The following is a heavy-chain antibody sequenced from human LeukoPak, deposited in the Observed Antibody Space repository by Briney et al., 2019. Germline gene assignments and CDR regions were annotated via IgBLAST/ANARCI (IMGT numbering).Heavy chain of an antibody. D-gene: IGHD3-22*01. J-gene: IGHJ4*02. V-gene: IGHV4-39*01. CDR2: IYNSGST. CDR3: ARLNSSGYYLYLSFDY. CDR1: GGSISSSSYY. Sequence: SETLSLTCTVSGGSISSSSYYWGWIRQPPGKGLEWIGSIYNSGSTYYNPSLKSRVTISVDTSKNQFSLKLSSVTAADTAAYYCARLNSSGYYLYLSFDYWGQGTLVTVSS.